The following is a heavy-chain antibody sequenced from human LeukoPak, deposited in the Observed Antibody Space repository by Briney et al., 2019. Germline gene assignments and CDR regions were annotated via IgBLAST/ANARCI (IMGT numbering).Heavy chain of an antibody. V-gene: IGHV3-74*01. CDR2: INTDDSKT. D-gene: IGHD3-16*01. CDR1: GFTFSNYW. J-gene: IGHJ4*02. CDR3: VSLLLG. Sequence: PGGSLRLSCAASGFTFSNYWMNWVRHAPGKGLVWVSNINTDDSKTTYADSVKGRFTISRDNAKSTLYLQMTSVRAEDTAVYYCVSLLLGWGQGTLVTVSS.